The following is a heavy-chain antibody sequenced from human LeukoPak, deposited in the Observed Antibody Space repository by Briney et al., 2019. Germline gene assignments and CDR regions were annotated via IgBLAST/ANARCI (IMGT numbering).Heavy chain of an antibody. CDR3: AKGSRGYTNYYFDY. CDR1: GFTFSSYW. J-gene: IGHJ4*02. V-gene: IGHV3-23*01. D-gene: IGHD2-2*02. Sequence: GGSLRLSCAASGFTFSSYWMHWVRQAPGKGLELVSTISGSGASTFYADSVRGRFITSKDIPSNTVYLQMNSLRAEDTAVYYCAKGSRGYTNYYFDYWGQGTLVTVSS. CDR2: ISGSGAST.